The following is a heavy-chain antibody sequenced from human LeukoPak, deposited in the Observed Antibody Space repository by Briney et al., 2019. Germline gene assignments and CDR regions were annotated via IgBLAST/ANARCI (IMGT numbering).Heavy chain of an antibody. V-gene: IGHV4-4*07. Sequence: SETLSLTCNVSGGSISSNYWSWIRQPPGKGLEWIGRIYTSGSTNYNPSLKSRVSMSVDTSKNQFSLKLSSVTAADTAVYYCARDKSSSWRYYYYYYMDVWGKGTTVTVSS. CDR2: IYTSGST. D-gene: IGHD6-13*01. J-gene: IGHJ6*03. CDR1: GGSISSNY. CDR3: ARDKSSSWRYYYYYYMDV.